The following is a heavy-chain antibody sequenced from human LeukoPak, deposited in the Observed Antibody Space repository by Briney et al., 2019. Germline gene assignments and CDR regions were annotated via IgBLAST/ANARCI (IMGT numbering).Heavy chain of an antibody. CDR3: ARLYPYCTSGTCLDY. D-gene: IGHD2-8*01. V-gene: IGHV4-39*02. Sequence: PSETLSLTCTVSGGSIGSSSYYWGWIRQPPGKGLEWIGSIYYSGSTYHNPSLKSRVTMLVDTSKNHISLKLSSVTAADTAVYYCARLYPYCTSGTCLDYWGQGTLVTVSS. CDR1: GGSIGSSSYY. CDR2: IYYSGST. J-gene: IGHJ4*02.